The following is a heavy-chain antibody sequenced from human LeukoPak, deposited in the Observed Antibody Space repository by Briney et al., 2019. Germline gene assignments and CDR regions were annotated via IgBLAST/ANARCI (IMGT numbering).Heavy chain of an antibody. V-gene: IGHV4-30-4*08. CDR1: GYSISSDYY. J-gene: IGHJ1*01. CDR3: ATYGPQYFQH. Sequence: PSETLSLTCAVSGYSISSDYYWSWIRQPPGKGLEWIGYIYYSGSTYYNPSLKSRVTISVDTSKDQFSLKLSSVTAADTAVCYCATYGPQYFQHWGQGTLVTVSS. D-gene: IGHD4-17*01. CDR2: IYYSGST.